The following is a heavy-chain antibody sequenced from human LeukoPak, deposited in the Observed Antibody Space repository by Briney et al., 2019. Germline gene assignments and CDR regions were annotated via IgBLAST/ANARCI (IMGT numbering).Heavy chain of an antibody. V-gene: IGHV3-23*01. CDR1: GFTFSSYA. J-gene: IGHJ6*04. CDR2: ISGSGGST. CDR3: AKVDWAIVVVPASPV. Sequence: GGSLRLSCAASGFTFSSYAMGWVRQAPGKGLEWVSAISGSGGSTYYADSVKGRFTISRDNSKNTLYLQMNSLRAEDTAVYYCAKVDWAIVVVPASPVWGKGTTVTVSS. D-gene: IGHD2-2*01.